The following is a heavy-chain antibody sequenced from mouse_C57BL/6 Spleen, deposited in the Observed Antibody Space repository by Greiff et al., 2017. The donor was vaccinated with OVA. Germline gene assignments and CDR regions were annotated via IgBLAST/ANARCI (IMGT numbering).Heavy chain of an antibody. D-gene: IGHD1-1*01. CDR1: GYTFTSYW. CDR3: ARGGTTVVAPFDY. Sequence: VKVVESGAELAKPGASVKLSCKASGYTFTSYWMHWVKQRPGQGLEWIGYINPSSGYTKYNQKFKDKATLTADKSSSTAYMQLSSLTYEDSAVYYCARGGTTVVAPFDYWGQGTTLTVSS. V-gene: IGHV1-7*01. J-gene: IGHJ2*01. CDR2: INPSSGYT.